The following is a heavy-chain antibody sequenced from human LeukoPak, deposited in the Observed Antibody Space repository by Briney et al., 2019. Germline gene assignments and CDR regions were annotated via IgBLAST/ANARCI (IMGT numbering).Heavy chain of an antibody. V-gene: IGHV3-20*04. Sequence: GGSLRLSCTASGFIFEEYGMSWVRQAPGKGLEWVCGINWNGGRTGYGDFVKGRFTISRDNAKNLLYLQMDSLRAEDTAFYYCAFDYGGNFGPRGGAFDTWGQGTMVTVSS. J-gene: IGHJ3*02. CDR1: GFIFEEYG. CDR3: AFDYGGNFGPRGGAFDT. D-gene: IGHD4-23*01. CDR2: INWNGGRT.